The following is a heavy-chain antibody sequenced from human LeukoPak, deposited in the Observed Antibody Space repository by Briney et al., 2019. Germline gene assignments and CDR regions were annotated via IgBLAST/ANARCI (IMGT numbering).Heavy chain of an antibody. CDR1: GDTISAYS. CDR3: TTSSYCEKNVCQTYFDF. V-gene: IGHV1-69*06. CDR2: IIPIFGRA. D-gene: IGHD2-21*01. J-gene: IGHJ4*02. Sequence: ASVKVSCKAAGDTISAYSLNWVRQAPGQGLEWMGGIIPIFGRAYYAQNFQGRVTITADKSTSTAYMELSSLKTEDTAVYYCTTSSYCEKNVCQTYFDFWGQGTLVTVSS.